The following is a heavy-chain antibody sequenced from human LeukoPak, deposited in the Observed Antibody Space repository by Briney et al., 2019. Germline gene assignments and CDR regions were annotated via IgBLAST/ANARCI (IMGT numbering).Heavy chain of an antibody. CDR2: ISGSGGST. CDR1: GFTFSSYG. V-gene: IGHV3-23*01. D-gene: IGHD4-17*01. J-gene: IGHJ4*02. CDR3: AKDYGDYPEYFDY. Sequence: GGTLRLSCAASGFTFSSYGMSWVRQAPGKGVEWVSAISGSGGSTYYADSVKGGFTISRENSKNTLYLQMNSLRAEDTAVYYCAKDYGDYPEYFDYWGQGTLVTVSS.